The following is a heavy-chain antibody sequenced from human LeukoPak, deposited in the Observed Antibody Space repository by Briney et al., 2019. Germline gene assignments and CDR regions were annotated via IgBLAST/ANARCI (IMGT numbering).Heavy chain of an antibody. V-gene: IGHV3-23*01. CDR3: AKDGGLWVSAHWGDS. CDR2: ITTSDGNT. Sequence: GGSLRLSCAVSGFSFSTYGMSWVRQAPGKGLEWVSTITTSDGNTYYADSVKGRFTVSRDNSKNTLFLQMNSLRAEDTAVYYCAKDGGLWVSAHWGDSWGRGTLVTVSS. CDR1: GFSFSTYG. D-gene: IGHD7-27*01. J-gene: IGHJ4*02.